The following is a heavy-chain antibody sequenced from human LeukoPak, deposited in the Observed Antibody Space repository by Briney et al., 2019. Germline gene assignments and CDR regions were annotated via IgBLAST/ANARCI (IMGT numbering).Heavy chain of an antibody. V-gene: IGHV3-11*01. D-gene: IGHD6-25*01. CDR1: GFTFSDYY. J-gene: IGHJ6*02. CDR3: ARGPIASVPGYYGMDV. CDR2: ISSSGSTI. Sequence: GGSLRLSCAASGFTFSDYYMSWIRQAPGKGLEWVSYISSSGSTIYYADSVKGRFTISRDNAKNSLYLQMNSLRAEDTAVYYCARGPIASVPGYYGMDVWGQGTTVTVSS.